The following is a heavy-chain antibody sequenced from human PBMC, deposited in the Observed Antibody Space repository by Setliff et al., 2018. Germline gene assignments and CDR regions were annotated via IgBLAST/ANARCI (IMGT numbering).Heavy chain of an antibody. D-gene: IGHD2-2*01. V-gene: IGHV3-49*04. J-gene: IGHJ5*02. CDR1: GFSFGAYV. Sequence: PGGSLRLSCTASGFSFGAYVMGWVRQAPGKGLEWVGCIRSKTYGGTTEYAASVKGRFTISRDDSKNIAYLRMNGLTTDDTAKYFCAKDRWGYADPWGQGTLVTVSS. CDR3: AKDRWGYADP. CDR2: IRSKTYGGTT.